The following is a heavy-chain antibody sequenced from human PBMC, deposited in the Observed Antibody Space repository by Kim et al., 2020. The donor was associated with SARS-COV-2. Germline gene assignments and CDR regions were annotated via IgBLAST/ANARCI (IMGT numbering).Heavy chain of an antibody. Sequence: GGSLRLSCAASGFTFSSYDMHWVRQATGKGLEWVSAIGTAGDTYYPGSVKGRFTISRENAKNSLYLQMNSLRAGDTAVYYCARYQPDYLVGYFDLWGRGTLVTVSS. CDR2: IGTAGDT. J-gene: IGHJ2*01. CDR3: ARYQPDYLVGYFDL. V-gene: IGHV3-13*01. CDR1: GFTFSSYD. D-gene: IGHD2-2*01.